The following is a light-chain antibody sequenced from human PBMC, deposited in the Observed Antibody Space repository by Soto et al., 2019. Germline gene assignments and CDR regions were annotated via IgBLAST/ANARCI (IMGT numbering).Light chain of an antibody. CDR2: AAS. CDR1: QSISNH. J-gene: IGKJ1*01. V-gene: IGKV1-39*01. CDR3: QQSYSSPPT. Sequence: DIQMTQSPSSLSASVEDRVIITCRARQSISNHLHWYQQKPGKAPKLLIFAASSLQSGVPSRFSGSRSGPDFTLTISSLQPEDFATYYCQQSYSSPPTFGQGTKVEIK.